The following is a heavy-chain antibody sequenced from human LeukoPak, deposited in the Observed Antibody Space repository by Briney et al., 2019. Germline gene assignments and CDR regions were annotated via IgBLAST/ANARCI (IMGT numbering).Heavy chain of an antibody. Sequence: GGSLRLSCVASGFAFSPYGMHWVRQAPGKGLEWVAVISYDGSDKYYADSVKGRFTISRDNSKNTLYLQMNRLRPDDTAVYYCARDSRQLALDYWGQGTLVTVSS. CDR1: GFAFSPYG. J-gene: IGHJ4*02. D-gene: IGHD6-13*01. V-gene: IGHV3-30*03. CDR2: ISYDGSDK. CDR3: ARDSRQLALDY.